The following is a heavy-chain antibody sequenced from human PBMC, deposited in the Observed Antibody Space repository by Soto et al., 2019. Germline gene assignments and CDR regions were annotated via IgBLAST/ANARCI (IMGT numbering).Heavy chain of an antibody. CDR2: INPSGGST. J-gene: IGHJ5*02. CDR3: ARASGSSYWFDP. V-gene: IGHV1-46*01. D-gene: IGHD1-26*01. CDR1: GYTFTSYY. Sequence: GASVKVSCKASGYTFTSYYMHWVRQAPGQGLEWMGIINPSGGSTSYAQKLQGRVTMTTDTSTSTAYMELRSLRSDDTAVYYCARASGSSYWFDPWGQGTLVTSPQ.